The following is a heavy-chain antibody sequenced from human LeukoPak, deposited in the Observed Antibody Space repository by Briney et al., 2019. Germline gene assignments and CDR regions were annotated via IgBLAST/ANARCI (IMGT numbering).Heavy chain of an antibody. CDR1: GYTFTSYY. J-gene: IGHJ4*02. CDR2: INPSGGST. V-gene: IGHV1-46*01. D-gene: IGHD3-9*01. CDR3: ARSKYFDWLSRFFDY. Sequence: GASVKVSCKASGYTFTSYYMHWVRQAPGQGLEWMGIINPSGGSTSYAQKFQGRVTMTRDTSTSTVYMKLSSLRSEDTAVYYCARSKYFDWLSRFFDYWGQGTLVTVSS.